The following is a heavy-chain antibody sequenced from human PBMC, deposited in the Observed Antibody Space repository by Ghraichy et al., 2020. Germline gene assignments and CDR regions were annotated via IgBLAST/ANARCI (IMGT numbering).Heavy chain of an antibody. Sequence: GGSLRLSCSASGFSFGSYSMHWVRQAPGKGLQYVSTLSSNGNSTYYVDSVKGRFTISRDISKNTLYLQMSSLRAEDTAIYYCVKEKFTSGWFFDHWGQGTVVTVSS. CDR1: GFSFGSYS. J-gene: IGHJ4*02. V-gene: IGHV3-64D*06. CDR3: VKEKFTSGWFFDH. CDR2: LSSNGNST. D-gene: IGHD6-13*01.